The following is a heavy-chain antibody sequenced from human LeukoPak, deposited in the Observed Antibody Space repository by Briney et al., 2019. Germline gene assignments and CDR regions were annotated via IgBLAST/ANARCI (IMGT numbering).Heavy chain of an antibody. V-gene: IGHV3-23*01. CDR2: ISGSGGST. Sequence: GGSLRLSCAASGFTFISYAMTWVRQAPGKGLQWVSAISGSGGSTYYADSVKGRFTISRDNSRNTLYLQMNSLRAEDTAVYYCAKGYEIAAAGTGDYYGMDVWGQGTTVTVSS. CDR1: GFTFISYA. CDR3: AKGYEIAAAGTGDYYGMDV. D-gene: IGHD6-13*01. J-gene: IGHJ6*02.